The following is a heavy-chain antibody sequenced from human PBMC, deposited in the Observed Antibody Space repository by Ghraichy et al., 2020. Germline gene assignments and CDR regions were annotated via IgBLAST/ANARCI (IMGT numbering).Heavy chain of an antibody. CDR3: VRASSALY. CDR1: GFTFGNHW. D-gene: IGHD3-22*01. Sequence: GGSLRLSCAASGFTFGNHWMHWVRQAPGEGLVWVSTINDEGSFITCADSLKGRFTVSRDNARNTLFLQMNSLRAEDTAVYYCVRASSALYWGQGTLVTVSS. J-gene: IGHJ4*02. V-gene: IGHV3-74*01. CDR2: INDEGSFI.